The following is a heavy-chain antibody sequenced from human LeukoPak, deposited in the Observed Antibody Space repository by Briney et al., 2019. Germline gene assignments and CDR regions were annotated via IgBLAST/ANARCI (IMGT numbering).Heavy chain of an antibody. J-gene: IGHJ6*03. CDR3: AREPYDSGSFRTDYYYMDV. CDR1: GYTFTGYY. V-gene: IGHV1-2*02. D-gene: IGHD3-10*01. Sequence: ASVKVSCEASGYTFTGYYIHWVRQAPGQGLEWMGWINPNSGGTNYAQKFQGRVTMTRDTSISTAYMELSGLRSDDTAVYYCAREPYDSGSFRTDYYYMDVWGKGTTVTISS. CDR2: INPNSGGT.